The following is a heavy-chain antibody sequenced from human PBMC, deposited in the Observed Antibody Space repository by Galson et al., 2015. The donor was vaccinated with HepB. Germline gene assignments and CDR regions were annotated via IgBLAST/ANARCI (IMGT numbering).Heavy chain of an antibody. CDR1: GGSITSGTYY. CDR3: AGGYGRYYYYMDV. V-gene: IGHV4-61*02. D-gene: IGHD4-17*01. Sequence: TLSLTCPVSGGSITSGTYYWSWVRQPAGKGLEWIGRIYPGASTNYNPSLKSRLIMSADMSKNQFSLRLRSVTAADTAVYYCAGGYGRYYYYMDVWGKGTTVTVS. CDR2: IYPGAST. J-gene: IGHJ6*03.